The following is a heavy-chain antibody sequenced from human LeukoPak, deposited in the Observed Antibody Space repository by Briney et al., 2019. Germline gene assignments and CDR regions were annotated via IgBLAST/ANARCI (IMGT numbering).Heavy chain of an antibody. D-gene: IGHD3-9*01. CDR3: ARGLRYFDWSQKWFDP. Sequence: PAGTLRLSCAASGFNFSSYGMHWVRQAPGKGLEWVAIIWYDGSTKYYADSVKGRFTISRATTKNTLYLQMTSPSAEDPVVYYCARGLRYFDWSQKWFDPWGEGTLVTDSS. V-gene: IGHV3-33*08. CDR2: IWYDGSTK. CDR1: GFNFSSYG. J-gene: IGHJ5*02.